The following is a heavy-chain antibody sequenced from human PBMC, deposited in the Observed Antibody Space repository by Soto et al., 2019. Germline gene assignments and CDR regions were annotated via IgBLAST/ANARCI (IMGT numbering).Heavy chain of an antibody. CDR1: GYTLTELS. V-gene: IGHV1-24*01. CDR2: FDPEDGET. CDR3: ATDLREGTTGGSYYYGMDV. D-gene: IGHD1-7*01. Sequence: GASVKVSCKVSGYTLTELSMHWVRQAPGKGLEWMGGFDPEDGETIYAHKFQGRVTMTEDTSTDTVYMELSSLISEDMAVYFCATDLREGTTGGSYYYGMDVWGQGTTVTVAS. J-gene: IGHJ6*02.